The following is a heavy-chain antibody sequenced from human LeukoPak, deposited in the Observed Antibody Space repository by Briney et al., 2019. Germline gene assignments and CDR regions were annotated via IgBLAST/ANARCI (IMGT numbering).Heavy chain of an antibody. Sequence: RASVKVSCNPAGGTFSSYAVNWVRQAPGQGLEWMGRIIPILRTTNYAQKFRGRVTITADKSTSTAFMELSSLRSEDTAVYYCAGRYGSGSYSPKNAFDIWGQGTMVTVSS. CDR1: GGTFSSYA. CDR2: IIPILRTT. CDR3: AGRYGSGSYSPKNAFDI. D-gene: IGHD3-10*01. V-gene: IGHV1-69*04. J-gene: IGHJ3*02.